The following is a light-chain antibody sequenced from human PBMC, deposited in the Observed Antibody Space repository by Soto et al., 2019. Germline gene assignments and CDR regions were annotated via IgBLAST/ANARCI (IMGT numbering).Light chain of an antibody. V-gene: IGKV2-28*01. CDR1: QSLLVSDGYDY. J-gene: IGKJ3*01. CDR2: LDS. Sequence: EIVMTQSPLFLPVTAGEPASISCRSRQSLLVSDGYDYVEWYLQKCGQSLQLLTLLDSSRASGVPGRFSGSGSGTDFTLEISRVEAEDVGVYYCMQALHNPPTFCPVTKVDI. CDR3: MQALHNPPT.